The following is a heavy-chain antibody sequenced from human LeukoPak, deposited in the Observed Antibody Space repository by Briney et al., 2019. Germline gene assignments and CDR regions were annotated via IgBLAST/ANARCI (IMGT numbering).Heavy chain of an antibody. V-gene: IGHV1-8*01. J-gene: IGHJ4*02. D-gene: IGHD5-18*01. CDR1: GYTFTSYD. Sequence: ASVKVSCKASGYTFTSYDINWVRQATGQGLEWMGWMNPNSGNTGYAQKFQGRVTMTRNTSISTAYMELSSLRAEDTAVYYCARDRGYSYGHDYWGQGTLVTVSS. CDR3: ARDRGYSYGHDY. CDR2: MNPNSGNT.